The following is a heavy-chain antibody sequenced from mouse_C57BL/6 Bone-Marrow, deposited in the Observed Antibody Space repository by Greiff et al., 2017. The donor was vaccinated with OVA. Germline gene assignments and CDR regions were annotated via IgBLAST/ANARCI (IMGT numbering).Heavy chain of an antibody. CDR1: GYTFTDYE. CDR2: IDPETGGT. CDR3: TRGYRNYYAMDY. Sequence: VQLQESGAELVRPGASVTLSCKASGYTFTDYEMHWVKQTPVHGLEWIGAIDPETGGTAYNQKFKGKAILTADKSSSTAYMELRSLTTDDSAVYYCTRGYRNYYAMDYWGQGTSVTVSS. D-gene: IGHD2-5*01. V-gene: IGHV1-15*01. J-gene: IGHJ4*01.